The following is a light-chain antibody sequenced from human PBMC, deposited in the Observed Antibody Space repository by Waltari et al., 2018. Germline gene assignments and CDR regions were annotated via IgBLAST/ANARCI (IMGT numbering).Light chain of an antibody. J-gene: IGKJ1*01. Sequence: EVVLTQSPGTLSLSPGDSATLTCRASQSIGKYLVWYQQRPVQAPMLIMYAASTRATGIPDRFSGSGYGTDVSLTISRLEPEDFAVYYCQNHERLPATFGQGTKVEIK. CDR1: QSIGKY. CDR2: AAS. CDR3: QNHERLPAT. V-gene: IGKV3-20*01.